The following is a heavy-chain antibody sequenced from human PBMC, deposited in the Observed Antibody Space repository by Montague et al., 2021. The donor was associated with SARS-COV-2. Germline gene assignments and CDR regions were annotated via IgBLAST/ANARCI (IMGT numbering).Heavy chain of an antibody. J-gene: IGHJ3*02. D-gene: IGHD3-22*01. CDR1: GGSISSYH. Sequence: SETLSLTCTVSGGSISSYHWSWIRQPPGKGLEWIGYIYYSGSTXXXPSXXXRVTISVDTSKNQFSLKLSSVTAADTAVYYCAREVRYYYDSSGPGAFDIWGQGTMVTVSS. CDR2: IYYSGST. V-gene: IGHV4-59*01. CDR3: AREVRYYYDSSGPGAFDI.